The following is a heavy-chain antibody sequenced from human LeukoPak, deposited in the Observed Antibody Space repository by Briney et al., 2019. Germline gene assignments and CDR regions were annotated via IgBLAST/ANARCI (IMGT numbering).Heavy chain of an antibody. J-gene: IGHJ4*02. D-gene: IGHD2-21*01. CDR3: ATEKGDSPDY. CDR2: ISGSGGNT. Sequence: QPWGSLRLSCAASGFTFSTYAMSWVRQAPGKGLEWVSGISGSGGNTYYADSVKGRFTISRDNSKDTLYLQMNSLRAEDTAVYYCATEKGDSPDYWGQGTLVTVSS. V-gene: IGHV3-23*01. CDR1: GFTFSTYA.